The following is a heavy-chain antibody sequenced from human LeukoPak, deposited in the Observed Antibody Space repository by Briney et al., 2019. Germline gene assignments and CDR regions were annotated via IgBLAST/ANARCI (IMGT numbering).Heavy chain of an antibody. CDR3: AKGESIFEY. J-gene: IGHJ4*02. Sequence: GGSLRLSCAASGFSFSSYAMSWVRQAPGKGLELVSASTDSGTSTYYANSVKGRFTISRENSKNTLYLQMNSLRAEDTAVYYCAKGESIFEYWGQGTLVTVSS. D-gene: IGHD3-10*01. V-gene: IGHV3-23*01. CDR1: GFSFSSYA. CDR2: STDSGTST.